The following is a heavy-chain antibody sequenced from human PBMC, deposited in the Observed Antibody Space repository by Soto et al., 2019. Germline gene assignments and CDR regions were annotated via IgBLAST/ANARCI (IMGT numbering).Heavy chain of an antibody. CDR3: ARRAASGRHFDY. D-gene: IGHD6-13*01. CDR1: GFTFSDHY. V-gene: IGHV3-11*01. J-gene: IGHJ4*02. CDR2: ISSRGNSM. Sequence: QVQLVESGGGLVMPGESLRLSCAASGFTFSDHYMSWIRQAPGKGLEWVSYISSRGNSMYYADSVKGRFTVSRDNAENSLYLQMNSLRAEDTAVYYCARRAASGRHFDYWGQGTLVSVSS.